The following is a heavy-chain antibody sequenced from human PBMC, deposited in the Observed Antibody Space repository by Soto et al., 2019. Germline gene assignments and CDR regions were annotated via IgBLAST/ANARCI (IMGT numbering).Heavy chain of an antibody. D-gene: IGHD2-15*01. Sequence: PSETLSLTCTVSGGSIISGYWSWIRQPPGKGLEWIGYISYSGSTNYNPSLKSRVTMSVDTPKNQFSLRLSSVTTAETAVYYCAGLRGYAGSPIDYWGQGNLVXV. J-gene: IGHJ4*02. V-gene: IGHV4-59*01. CDR3: AGLRGYAGSPIDY. CDR2: ISYSGST. CDR1: GGSIISGY.